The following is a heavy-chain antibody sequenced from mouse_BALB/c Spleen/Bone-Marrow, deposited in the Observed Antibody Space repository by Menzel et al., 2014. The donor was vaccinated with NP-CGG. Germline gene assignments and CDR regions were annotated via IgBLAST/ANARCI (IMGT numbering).Heavy chain of an antibody. CDR3: ARVAYYNVYFDY. J-gene: IGHJ2*01. V-gene: IGHV5-6-3*01. CDR2: INSNGGST. D-gene: IGHD2-12*01. CDR1: GFTFGNYA. Sequence: DVMLVESGGGLVRPGGSLKLSCAASGFTFGNYAMSWVRQTPDKRLELVATINSNGGSTYYPDSVKGRFTISRDNARNTLYLQMSSLKSEDTAMYYCARVAYYNVYFDYWGQGTTLTVSS.